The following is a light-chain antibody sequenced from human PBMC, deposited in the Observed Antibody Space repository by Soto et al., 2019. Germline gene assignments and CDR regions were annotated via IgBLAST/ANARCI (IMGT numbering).Light chain of an antibody. V-gene: IGKV3-11*01. CDR1: QSVSSY. Sequence: IVLTQSPATLPLSPGERATLSCRASQSVSSYLAWYQQKPGKAPRLLIYHASNRATGIPARFSGSGSGTDFTLTISSLEPEDFAVYYCQHRSNWPLTFGGGTKVEIK. J-gene: IGKJ4*01. CDR2: HAS. CDR3: QHRSNWPLT.